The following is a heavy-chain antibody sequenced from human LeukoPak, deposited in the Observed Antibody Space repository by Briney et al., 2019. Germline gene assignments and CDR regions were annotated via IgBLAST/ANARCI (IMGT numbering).Heavy chain of an antibody. CDR2: INHSGST. CDR1: GGSFSGYY. V-gene: IGHV4-34*01. CDR3: ARHLKGGIAAREYYYYYMDV. D-gene: IGHD6-6*01. Sequence: SETLSLTCAVYGGSFSGYYWSWLRQPPGKGLEWIGEINHSGSTNYNPSLKSRVTISVDTSKNQFSLKLSSVTAADTAVYYCARHLKGGIAAREYYYYYMDVWGKGTTVTVSS. J-gene: IGHJ6*03.